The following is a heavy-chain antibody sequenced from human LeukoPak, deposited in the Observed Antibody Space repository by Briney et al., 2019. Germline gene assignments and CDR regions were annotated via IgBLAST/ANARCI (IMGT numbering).Heavy chain of an antibody. J-gene: IGHJ6*03. D-gene: IGHD2-15*01. Sequence: ASVKVSCKASGGTFSSYTISWVRQAPGQGLEWVGRMIPIFGIANYAQKFQGRVTITPDKSTSTAYMDLSSQRSEDKAVYYCASERSDDYMDVWGKGTTVTVSS. CDR2: MIPIFGIA. V-gene: IGHV1-69*02. CDR3: ASERSDDYMDV. CDR1: GGTFSSYT.